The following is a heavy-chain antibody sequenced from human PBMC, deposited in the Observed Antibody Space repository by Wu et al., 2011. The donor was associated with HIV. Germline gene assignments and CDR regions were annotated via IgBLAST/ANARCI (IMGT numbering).Heavy chain of an antibody. CDR1: GYTFTTSG. CDR3: VRGDQRGAGDTEDSFDI. Sequence: QVHLVQSGAEVKKPGASVKVSCKASGYTFTTSGVSWVRQAPGQGLEWMGGIIPIFHRVNYPQKFQGRVAITTDEHKTTAYLDLRRLKSGDSAVYYCVRGDQRGAGDTEDSFDIWGQGTVVTVSS. CDR2: IIPIFHRV. V-gene: IGHV1-69*05. J-gene: IGHJ3*02. D-gene: IGHD2-2*01.